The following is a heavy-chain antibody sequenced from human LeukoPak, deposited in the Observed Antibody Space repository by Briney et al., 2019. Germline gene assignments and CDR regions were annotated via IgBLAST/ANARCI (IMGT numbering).Heavy chain of an antibody. CDR3: ARGLRYRQYYYGSGSYPFDY. D-gene: IGHD3-10*01. Sequence: GASVKVFYKASGYTFTGYYTHWVRQAPGQGLEWMGWINPNSGGTNYAQKFQGRVTMTRDTSISTAYMELSRLRSDDTAVYYCARGLRYRQYYYGSGSYPFDYWGQGTLVTVSS. J-gene: IGHJ4*02. CDR2: INPNSGGT. CDR1: GYTFTGYY. V-gene: IGHV1-2*02.